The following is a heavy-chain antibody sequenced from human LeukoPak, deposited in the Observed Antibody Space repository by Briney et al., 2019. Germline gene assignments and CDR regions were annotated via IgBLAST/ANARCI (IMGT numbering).Heavy chain of an antibody. D-gene: IGHD3-22*01. Sequence: PGGSLRLSCTASGFTFGDYAMSWFRQAPGKGLEWVGFIRSKAYGGTTEYAASVKGRFTISRDDSKSIAYLQMNSLKTEDTAVYYCTRTFFDSSGYFDYWGQGTLVTVSS. CDR2: IRSKAYGGTT. J-gene: IGHJ4*02. V-gene: IGHV3-49*03. CDR3: TRTFFDSSGYFDY. CDR1: GFTFGDYA.